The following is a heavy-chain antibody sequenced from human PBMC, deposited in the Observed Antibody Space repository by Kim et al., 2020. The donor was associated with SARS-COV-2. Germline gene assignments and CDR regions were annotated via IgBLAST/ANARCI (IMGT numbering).Heavy chain of an antibody. V-gene: IGHV4-39*01. D-gene: IGHD3-10*01. J-gene: IGHJ4*02. CDR2: IYYSGST. Sequence: SETLSLTCTVSGGSISSSSYYWGWIRQPPGKGLEWIGSIYYSGSTYYNPSLKSRVTISVDTSKNQFSLKLSSVTAADTAVYYCASRVTMVRGVETWGQGTLVTVSS. CDR1: GGSISSSSYY. CDR3: ASRVTMVRGVET.